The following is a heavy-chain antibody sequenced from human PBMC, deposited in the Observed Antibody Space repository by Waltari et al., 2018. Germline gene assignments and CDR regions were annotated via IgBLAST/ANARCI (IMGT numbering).Heavy chain of an antibody. Sequence: EVQLVESGGGLVQPGGSLRLSCAASGFTFSSYSMNWVRQAPGKGLEWVSYISSSSSTIYYADSVKGRFTISRDNSKNTLYLQMNSLRAEDTAVYYCAKDRYFDYFDYWGQGTLVTVSS. J-gene: IGHJ4*02. V-gene: IGHV3-48*01. D-gene: IGHD3-9*01. CDR1: GFTFSSYS. CDR2: ISSSSSTI. CDR3: AKDRYFDYFDY.